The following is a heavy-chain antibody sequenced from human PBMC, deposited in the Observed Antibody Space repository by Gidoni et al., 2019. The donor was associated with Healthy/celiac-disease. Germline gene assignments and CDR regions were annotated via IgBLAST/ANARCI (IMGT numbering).Heavy chain of an antibody. J-gene: IGHJ6*02. Sequence: QLQLQESGPGLVKPSETLSLTCTVSGGSISSSSYYWGWIRQPPGKGLEWIGSIYYSGSTYYNPSLKRRVTISVDTSKNQFSLKLSSVTAADTAVYYCARHLSATYYDILTGYYGANYGMDVWGQGTTVTVSS. D-gene: IGHD3-9*01. CDR3: ARHLSATYYDILTGYYGANYGMDV. CDR2: IYYSGST. V-gene: IGHV4-39*01. CDR1: GGSISSSSYY.